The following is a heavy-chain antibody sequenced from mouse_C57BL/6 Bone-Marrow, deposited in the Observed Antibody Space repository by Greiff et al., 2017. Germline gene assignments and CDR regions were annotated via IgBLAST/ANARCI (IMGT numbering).Heavy chain of an antibody. CDR3: AGGPYDGYYLYYARDD. Sequence: QVQLQQPGAELVKPGASVKLSCKASGYTFTSYWMHWVKQRPGRGLEWIGRIDPNSGGTKYNEKFKSKATLTVDKPSSTAYMQLSSLTSEDSAVYYCAGGPYDGYYLYYARDDWGQGTSGTVSS. V-gene: IGHV1-72*01. D-gene: IGHD2-3*01. CDR1: GYTFTSYW. J-gene: IGHJ4*01. CDR2: IDPNSGGT.